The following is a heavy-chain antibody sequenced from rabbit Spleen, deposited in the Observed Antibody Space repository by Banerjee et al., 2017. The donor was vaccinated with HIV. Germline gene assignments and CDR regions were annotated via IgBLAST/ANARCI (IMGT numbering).Heavy chain of an antibody. D-gene: IGHD6-1*01. CDR2: INAATGKP. CDR1: GFSFSDRDV. V-gene: IGHV1S40*01. CDR3: ARGPPYAGYAGYGYVYLNL. Sequence: QSLEESGGDLVKPGASLTLTCKASGFSFSDRDVMCWVRQAPGKGLEWIACINAATGKPVYATWAKGRFTISRTSSTTVTLRMTSLTAADTATYFCARGPPYAGYAGYGYVYLNLWGPGTLVTVS. J-gene: IGHJ4*01.